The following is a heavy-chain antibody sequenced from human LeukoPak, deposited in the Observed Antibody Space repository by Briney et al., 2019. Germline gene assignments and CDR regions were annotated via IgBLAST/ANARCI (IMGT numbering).Heavy chain of an antibody. J-gene: IGHJ4*02. Sequence: ASVKVSCKASGYTFTDDYVHWVRQAPGQGLEWMGWINPNSGGTNYAQKFQGRVTMTRDTSISTVYMELSRLRSDDTAVYYCARGQQWLEAFDYWGLGTLVTVSS. CDR3: ARGQQWLEAFDY. V-gene: IGHV1-2*02. CDR1: GYTFTDDY. D-gene: IGHD6-19*01. CDR2: INPNSGGT.